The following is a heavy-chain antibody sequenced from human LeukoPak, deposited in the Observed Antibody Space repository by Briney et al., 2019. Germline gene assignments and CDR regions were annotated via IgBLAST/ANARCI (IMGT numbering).Heavy chain of an antibody. CDR1: GFTVISSH. D-gene: IGHD5-18*01. J-gene: IGHJ6*02. CDR2: ISSNTTNT. Sequence: GGSLRLSCAASGFTVISSHMSWVRQAPGKGLEWISYISSNTTNTNYADSVKGRFTISRDNAKNSLFLQMNSLRPEDTAMYYCARGGTPMIIFYYYGMDVWGQGTTVTVSS. CDR3: ARGGTPMIIFYYYGMDV. V-gene: IGHV3-11*05.